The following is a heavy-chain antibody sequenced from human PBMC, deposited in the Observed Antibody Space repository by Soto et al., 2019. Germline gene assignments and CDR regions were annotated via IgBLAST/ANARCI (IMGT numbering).Heavy chain of an antibody. J-gene: IGHJ5*02. CDR3: ARGAHGFLEWLSNWFDP. V-gene: IGHV4-30-4*01. Sequence: ASETLSLTCTVSGGSISSGDYYWSWIRQPPGKGLEWIGYIYYSGSTYYNPSLKSRVTISVDTSKNQFSLKLSSVTAADTAVYYCARGAHGFLEWLSNWFDPWGQGTLVTVSS. D-gene: IGHD3-3*01. CDR2: IYYSGST. CDR1: GGSISSGDYY.